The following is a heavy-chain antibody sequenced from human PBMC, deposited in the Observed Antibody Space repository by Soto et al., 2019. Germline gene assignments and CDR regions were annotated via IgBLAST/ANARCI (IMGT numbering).Heavy chain of an antibody. D-gene: IGHD3-3*01. CDR1: GYTFTSYD. CDR3: ARDDKPTIFGVVIPHWFDP. J-gene: IGHJ5*02. Sequence: QVQLVQSGAEVKKPGASVRVSCKASGYTFTSYDISWVRQAPGEGLEWMGWISAYNGNTNYAQKFQGRVTITADESTSTAYMELSSLRSEDTAVYYCARDDKPTIFGVVIPHWFDPWGQGTLVTVSS. V-gene: IGHV1-18*04. CDR2: ISAYNGNT.